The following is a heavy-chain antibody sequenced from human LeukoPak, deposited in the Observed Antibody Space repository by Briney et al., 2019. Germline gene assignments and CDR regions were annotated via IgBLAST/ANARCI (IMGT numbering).Heavy chain of an antibody. CDR1: GGSISSSSYY. J-gene: IGHJ4*02. CDR2: IYHSGST. D-gene: IGHD6-6*01. V-gene: IGHV4-39*07. CDR3: ARDSPRIAARRGPIDY. Sequence: PSETLSLTCTVSGGSISSSSYYWGWIRQPPGKGLEWIGEIYHSGSTNYNPSLKSRVTISVDKSKNQFSLKLSSVTAADTAVYYCARDSPRIAARRGPIDYWGQGTLVTVSS.